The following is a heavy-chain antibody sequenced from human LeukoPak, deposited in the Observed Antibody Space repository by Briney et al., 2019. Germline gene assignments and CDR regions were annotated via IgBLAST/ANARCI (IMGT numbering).Heavy chain of an antibody. D-gene: IGHD4-17*01. CDR2: INNPGTTI. CDR3: ARTADGEFDV. V-gene: IGHV3-11*01. Sequence: GGSLRLSCVASGFSFGDFYMNWIRQAPGKALEWVAFINNPGTTIHYADSVRGRFTISRDNAKSSLSLQINRLRVEDTAVYYCARTADGEFDVWGQGTLVTVSS. J-gene: IGHJ4*02. CDR1: GFSFGDFY.